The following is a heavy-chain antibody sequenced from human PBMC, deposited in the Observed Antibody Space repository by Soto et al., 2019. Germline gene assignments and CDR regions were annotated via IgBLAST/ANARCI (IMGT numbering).Heavy chain of an antibody. J-gene: IGHJ3*02. D-gene: IGHD2-2*01. V-gene: IGHV3-23*01. CDR3: AKGPRWRPAAKDDAFDI. CDR1: GFTFSSYA. Sequence: EVQLLESGGGLVQPGGSLRLSCAASGFTFSSYAMSWVRQAPGKGLEWVSAISGSGGSTYYADSVKGRFTISRDNSKKTLYLQMNSMRAEDTAVYYCAKGPRWRPAAKDDAFDIWGQGTMVTVSS. CDR2: ISGSGGST.